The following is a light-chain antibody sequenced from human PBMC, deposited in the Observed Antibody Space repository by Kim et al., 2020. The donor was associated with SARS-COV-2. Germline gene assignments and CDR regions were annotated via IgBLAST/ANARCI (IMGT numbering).Light chain of an antibody. CDR1: NLGDKY. CDR2: QDT. J-gene: IGLJ3*02. V-gene: IGLV3-1*01. CDR3: QTWDSNIWV. Sequence: SYELIQPPSVSVSPGQTASITCSGDNLGDKYACWFQQKPGQSPVLVIYQDTKRPSGIPERFSGSNSGNTATLTISGTQAMDEADYYCQTWDSNIWVFGGGTKLTVL.